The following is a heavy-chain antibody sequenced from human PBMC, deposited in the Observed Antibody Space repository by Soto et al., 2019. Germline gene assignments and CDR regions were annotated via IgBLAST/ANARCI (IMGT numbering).Heavy chain of an antibody. Sequence: EVQLLEAGGGLAQPGGSLRLSCAASGFSFTNYAMMWVRQAPGKGLEWVSEICGNGAGISYGDSVKGRFTIYSHNSTRTAFLLMDDVSVDYTAVYWCAKDAVYGDGFWLADSWGQGTVVTVSP. J-gene: IGHJ4*02. V-gene: IGHV3-23*01. CDR2: ICGNGAGI. D-gene: IGHD4-17*01. CDR3: AKDAVYGDGFWLADS. CDR1: GFSFTNYA.